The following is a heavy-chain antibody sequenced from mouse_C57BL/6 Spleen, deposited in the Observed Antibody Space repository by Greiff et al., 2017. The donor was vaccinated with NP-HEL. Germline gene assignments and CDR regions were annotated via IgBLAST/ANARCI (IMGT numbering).Heavy chain of an antibody. CDR1: GYTFTDYY. CDR2: INPYNGGT. J-gene: IGHJ2*01. V-gene: IGHV1-19*01. CDR3: ASGTWTRGYYFDY. Sequence: EVQLQQSGPVLVKPGASVKMSCKASGYTFTDYYMNWVKQSHGKSLEWIGVINPYNGGTSYNQKFKGKATLTVDKSSSTAYMELNSLTYEDSAVYCCASGTWTRGYYFDYWGQGTTLTVSS.